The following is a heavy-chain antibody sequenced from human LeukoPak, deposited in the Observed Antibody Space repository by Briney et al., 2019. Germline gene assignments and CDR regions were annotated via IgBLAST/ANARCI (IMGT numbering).Heavy chain of an antibody. V-gene: IGHV3-23*01. Sequence: GGSLRLSCAASGFTFSSYAMSWVRQAPEKGLEWVSAITGRGGGTYYADSVKGRFTISRDNSKNTLYLQMNSLRAEDTAVYYCAARGSVYDYYWGQGTLVTVSS. CDR3: AARGSVYDYY. CDR2: ITGRGGGT. D-gene: IGHD5/OR15-5a*01. CDR1: GFTFSSYA. J-gene: IGHJ4*02.